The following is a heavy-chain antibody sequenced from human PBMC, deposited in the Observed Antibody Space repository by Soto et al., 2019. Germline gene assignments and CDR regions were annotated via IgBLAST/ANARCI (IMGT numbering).Heavy chain of an antibody. D-gene: IGHD6-13*01. J-gene: IGHJ5*02. V-gene: IGHV1-69*02. CDR2: IIPILGIA. CDR3: ARAPYSSSGYWLDP. CDR1: GGTFSSYT. Sequence: QVQLVQSGAEVKKPGSSVKVSCKASGGTFSSYTISWVRQAPGQGLEWMGRIIPILGIANYAQKFQGRVTITADKSTSTAYMELSSLRAEDTAVYYWARAPYSSSGYWLDPWGQGTLVTVSS.